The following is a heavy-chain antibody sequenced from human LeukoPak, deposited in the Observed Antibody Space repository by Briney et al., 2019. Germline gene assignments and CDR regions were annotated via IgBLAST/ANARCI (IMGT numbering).Heavy chain of an antibody. CDR3: AKDFSVYYYDSRVLDY. J-gene: IGHJ4*02. D-gene: IGHD3-22*01. CDR1: GFTFSSYW. CDR2: IKKDGSEK. V-gene: IGHV3-7*01. Sequence: GGSLRLSCAASGFTFSSYWMHWVRQAPGKGLEWVANIKKDGSEKYYVDAVKGRFTISRDNAKTSLYLQMNRLRAEDTAVYYCAKDFSVYYYDSRVLDYWGQGTLATVSS.